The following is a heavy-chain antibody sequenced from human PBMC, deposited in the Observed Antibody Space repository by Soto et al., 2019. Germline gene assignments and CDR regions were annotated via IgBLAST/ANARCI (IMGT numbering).Heavy chain of an antibody. CDR3: ARVHGMVVAGSTFDY. V-gene: IGHV4-38-2*01. Sequence: PLQTLSLTCAVSGYSISSGSYWGWIRQPPGKGLEWIGSIYHSGSTHYNPSLTRRITISVDTSNNPFSLKLTSVTAADTAVYYCARVHGMVVAGSTFDYWGHGTMVTVSS. CDR2: IYHSGST. CDR1: GYSISSGSY. D-gene: IGHD6-19*01. J-gene: IGHJ4*01.